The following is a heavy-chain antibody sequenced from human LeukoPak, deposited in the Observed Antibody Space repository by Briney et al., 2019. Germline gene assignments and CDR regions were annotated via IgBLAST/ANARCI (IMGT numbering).Heavy chain of an antibody. Sequence: PGGSLRRSCAASGFTFSSYGMHWVRQAPGKGLEWAAFIRYDGSNKYYADYVKGRFTISRDNSKNTLYLQMNSLRAEDTAVYYCAKDGLPGVPFLTHFDYWGQGTLVTVSS. CDR3: AKDGLPGVPFLTHFDY. J-gene: IGHJ4*02. V-gene: IGHV3-30*02. CDR2: IRYDGSNK. D-gene: IGHD1-1*01. CDR1: GFTFSSYG.